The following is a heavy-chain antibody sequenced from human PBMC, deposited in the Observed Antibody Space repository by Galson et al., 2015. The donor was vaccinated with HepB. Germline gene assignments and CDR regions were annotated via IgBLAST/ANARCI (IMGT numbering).Heavy chain of an antibody. CDR3: ARHYFSAWPDTPLDY. CDR2: IKQDGSEK. CDR1: GFTFINYW. J-gene: IGHJ4*02. D-gene: IGHD6-19*01. Sequence: SLRLSCAASGFTFINYWMSWVRQAPGKGLEWVANIKQDGSEKYYVDSVKGRFTISRDNAKNSLYLQMNSLRAEDTAVYYCARHYFSAWPDTPLDYWGQGTLVSVSS. V-gene: IGHV3-7*03.